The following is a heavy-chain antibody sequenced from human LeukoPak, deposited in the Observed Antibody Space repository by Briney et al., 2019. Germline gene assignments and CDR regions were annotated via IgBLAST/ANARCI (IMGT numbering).Heavy chain of an antibody. CDR3: AKSDLNGHFGY. D-gene: IGHD2-8*01. J-gene: IGHJ4*02. CDR2: ISGSGGST. Sequence: GESLRLSCAASGFTFSSYAMSWVRQAPGKGLEWVSAISGSGGSTYYADSVKGRFTISRDNSKNTLYLQMNSLRAEDTAVYYCAKSDLNGHFGYWGQGTLVTVSS. CDR1: GFTFSSYA. V-gene: IGHV3-23*01.